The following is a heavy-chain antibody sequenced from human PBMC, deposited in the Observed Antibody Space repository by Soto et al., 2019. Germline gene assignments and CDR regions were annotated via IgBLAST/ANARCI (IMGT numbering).Heavy chain of an antibody. CDR1: GGTFSSYA. J-gene: IGHJ3*02. CDR3: ARSAYYYDSSGYYYDAFDI. Sequence: SVKVSCKASGGTFSSYAISWVRQAPGQGLEWMGGIIPIFGTANYAQKFQGRVTITADESTSTAYMELSSLRSEDTAVYYCARSAYYYDSSGYYYDAFDIWGQGTMVTVSS. CDR2: IIPIFGTA. V-gene: IGHV1-69*13. D-gene: IGHD3-22*01.